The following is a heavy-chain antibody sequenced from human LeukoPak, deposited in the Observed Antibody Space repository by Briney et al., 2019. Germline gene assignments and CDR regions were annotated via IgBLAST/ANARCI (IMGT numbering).Heavy chain of an antibody. CDR3: AKGRSGVSWAFDI. D-gene: IGHD3-10*01. Sequence: GGSLRLSCAASGFIFSNYGMHWVRQAPGKGLEWVAFMRYDGMNKYYADSVKGRFTISRDNSKNTLYLQMNSLRSEDTAAYFCAKGRSGVSWAFDIWGQGTMATVS. J-gene: IGHJ3*02. V-gene: IGHV3-30*02. CDR1: GFIFSNYG. CDR2: MRYDGMNK.